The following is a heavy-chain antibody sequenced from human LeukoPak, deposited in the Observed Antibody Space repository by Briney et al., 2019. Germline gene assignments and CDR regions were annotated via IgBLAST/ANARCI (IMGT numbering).Heavy chain of an antibody. D-gene: IGHD2-2*01. Sequence: GRSLRLSCAASGFTFSSYGMHWVRQAPGKGLEWVAVISYDGSNKYYADSVKGRFTISRDNSKNTLYLQMNSLRAEDTAVYYCAKGALGYCSSTSCSPPSGSSDYWGQGTLVTVSS. CDR1: GFTFSSYG. V-gene: IGHV3-30*18. CDR3: AKGALGYCSSTSCSPPSGSSDY. CDR2: ISYDGSNK. J-gene: IGHJ4*02.